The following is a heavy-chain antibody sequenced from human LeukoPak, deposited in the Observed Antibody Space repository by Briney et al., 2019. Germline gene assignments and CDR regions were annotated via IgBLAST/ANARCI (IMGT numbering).Heavy chain of an antibody. V-gene: IGHV3-48*03. J-gene: IGHJ6*03. Sequence: GGSLRLSCAASGFTFSSYEMNWVRQAPGKGLEWVSYISSSGSTIYYADSVKGRFTISRDNAKNSLYLQMNSLRAEDTAVYYCARDGALYSSGCGGPYYMDVWGKGTTVSVSS. CDR3: ARDGALYSSGCGGPYYMDV. CDR2: ISSSGSTI. CDR1: GFTFSSYE. D-gene: IGHD6-19*01.